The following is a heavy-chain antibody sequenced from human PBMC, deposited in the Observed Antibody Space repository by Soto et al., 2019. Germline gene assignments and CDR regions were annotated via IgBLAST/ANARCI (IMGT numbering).Heavy chain of an antibody. J-gene: IGHJ4*02. CDR2: LNSGGAT. D-gene: IGHD3-22*01. Sequence: GGSLRLSCAASGFTFNSYALSWVRQAPGKGLEWVSTLNSGGATYYADSVKGRFTISRDSSKKTLFLQMNSLRAEDTAVYYCAISYYFDTSGFYSYFEHWGQGTLVTVSS. V-gene: IGHV3-23*01. CDR1: GFTFNSYA. CDR3: AISYYFDTSGFYSYFEH.